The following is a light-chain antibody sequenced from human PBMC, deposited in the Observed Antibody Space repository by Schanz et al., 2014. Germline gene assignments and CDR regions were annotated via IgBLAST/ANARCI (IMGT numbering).Light chain of an antibody. J-gene: IGKJ2*01. V-gene: IGKV3-20*01. CDR3: QQYGSSLEAMYT. CDR2: GAS. Sequence: ETVLTQSPGALSLSPGERATLSCRASQTVSSSYLAWYQQKPGQAPRLLIYGASSRATGIPDRFSGSGSVTDFTLTISTLEPEDFAVYYCQQYGSSLEAMYTFGQGTKLEIK. CDR1: QTVSSSY.